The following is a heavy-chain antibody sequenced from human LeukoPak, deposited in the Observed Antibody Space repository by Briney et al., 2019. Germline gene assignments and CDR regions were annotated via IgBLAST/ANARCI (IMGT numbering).Heavy chain of an antibody. D-gene: IGHD5-12*01. J-gene: IGHJ6*02. Sequence: GGSLRLSCAASGFTFSNYAMSWVRQAPGKGLEWVSGISGSGGSTNYADSVKGRFTISRDNSRNTLYLQMNSLRAEDTAVYYCARSEATIISNYYYAMDVWGRGTTVTVSS. V-gene: IGHV3-23*01. CDR3: ARSEATIISNYYYAMDV. CDR1: GFTFSNYA. CDR2: ISGSGGST.